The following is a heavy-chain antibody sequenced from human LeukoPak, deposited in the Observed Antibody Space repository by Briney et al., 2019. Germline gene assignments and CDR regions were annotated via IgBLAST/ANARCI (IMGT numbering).Heavy chain of an antibody. CDR1: GGSISSGDYY. CDR3: ARDRGYCSSTSCYRDFDY. Sequence: SETLSLTCTVSGGSISSGDYYWSWIRQPPGKGLEWIGYIYYSGSTYYNPSLKSRVTISVDTSQNQFSLKLSSVTAADTAVYYCARDRGYCSSTSCYRDFDYWGQGTLVTVSS. D-gene: IGHD2-2*01. J-gene: IGHJ4*02. V-gene: IGHV4-30-4*08. CDR2: IYYSGST.